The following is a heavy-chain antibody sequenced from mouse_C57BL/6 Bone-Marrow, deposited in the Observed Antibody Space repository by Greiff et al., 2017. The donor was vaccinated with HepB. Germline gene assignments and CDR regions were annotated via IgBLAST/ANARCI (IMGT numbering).Heavy chain of an antibody. V-gene: IGHV1-18*01. CDR3: ARRGSSTTVVGNYFDY. Sequence: VQLQQSGPELVKPGASVKIPCKASGYTFTDYNMDWVKQSHGKSLEWIGDINPNNGGTIYNQKFKGKATLTVDKSSSTAYMELRSLTSEDTAVYYCARRGSSTTVVGNYFDYWGQGTTLTVSS. CDR2: INPNNGGT. J-gene: IGHJ2*01. CDR1: GYTFTDYN. D-gene: IGHD1-1*01.